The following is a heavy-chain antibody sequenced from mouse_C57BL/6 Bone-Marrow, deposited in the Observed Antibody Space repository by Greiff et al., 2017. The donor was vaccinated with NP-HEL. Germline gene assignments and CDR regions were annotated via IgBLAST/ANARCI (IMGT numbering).Heavy chain of an antibody. D-gene: IGHD1-1*01. J-gene: IGHJ2*01. Sequence: QVQLQQSGPELVKPGASVKISCKASGYAFSSSWMNWVKQRPGKGLEWIGRIYPGDGDTNYNGKFKGKATLTADKSSSTAYMQLSSLTSEDSAVYFCALYYYGSSSPFDYWGQGTTLTVSS. CDR1: GYAFSSSW. CDR2: IYPGDGDT. CDR3: ALYYYGSSSPFDY. V-gene: IGHV1-82*01.